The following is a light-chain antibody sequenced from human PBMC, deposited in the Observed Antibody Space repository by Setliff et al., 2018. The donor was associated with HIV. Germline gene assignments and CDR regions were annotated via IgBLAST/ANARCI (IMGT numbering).Light chain of an antibody. CDR3: SSYTSSSTDV. CDR1: SSDVGTYNA. CDR2: DVS. J-gene: IGLJ1*01. V-gene: IGLV2-14*01. Sequence: QSALTQPASVSGSPGQSITISCTGTSSDVGTYNAVYWYQQHPGKAPKLMIYDVSTRPSGVSNRFSGSQSGNTASLTISGLQTEDEADYYCSSYTSSSTDVFGTGTKVTVL.